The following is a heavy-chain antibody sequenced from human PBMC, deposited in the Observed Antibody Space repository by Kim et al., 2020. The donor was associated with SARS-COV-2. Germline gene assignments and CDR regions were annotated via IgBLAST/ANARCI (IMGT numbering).Heavy chain of an antibody. V-gene: IGHV4-31*03. Sequence: SETLSLTCTVSGGSISSGGYYWSWIRQHPGKGLEWIGYIYYSGSTYYNPSLTSRVSISVDTSTNHFSLRLSSVTAADTAVYYCARLFYDLLTGSSWRGGEYYFDSWGQGTLVTVSS. CDR2: IYYSGST. CDR3: ARLFYDLLTGSSWRGGEYYFDS. CDR1: GGSISSGGYY. J-gene: IGHJ4*02. D-gene: IGHD3-9*01.